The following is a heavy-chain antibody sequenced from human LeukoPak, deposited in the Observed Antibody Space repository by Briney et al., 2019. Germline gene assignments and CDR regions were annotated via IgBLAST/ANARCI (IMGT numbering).Heavy chain of an antibody. D-gene: IGHD2-15*01. J-gene: IGHJ4*02. CDR1: GFTFSSYA. Sequence: PGGSLRLSCAASGFTFSSYAMHWVRQAPGKGLEWVAVISYDGSNKYYADSVRGRFTISRDNSKNTLYLQMNSLRAEDTAVYYCARVYRRYCSGGSCYEGFEYWGQGTLVTVSS. V-gene: IGHV3-30*04. CDR3: ARVYRRYCSGGSCYEGFEY. CDR2: ISYDGSNK.